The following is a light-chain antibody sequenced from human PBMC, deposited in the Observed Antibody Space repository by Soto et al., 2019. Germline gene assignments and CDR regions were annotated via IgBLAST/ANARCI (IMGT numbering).Light chain of an antibody. V-gene: IGLV2-14*03. CDR1: SSDVGNYNY. CDR3: SSYKSSTTLYV. Sequence: QSALTQPASVSGSPGESITISCTGASSDVGNYNYVSWYQQHPGKAPKLIIYDVSNRPSGVSNRFSGSKSGNTASLTISGLQDEDEADYFCSSYKSSTTLYVFVNGKKGTVL. CDR2: DVS. J-gene: IGLJ1*01.